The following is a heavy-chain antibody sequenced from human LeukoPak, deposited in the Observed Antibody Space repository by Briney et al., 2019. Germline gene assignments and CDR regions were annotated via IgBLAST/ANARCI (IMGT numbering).Heavy chain of an antibody. D-gene: IGHD6-19*01. V-gene: IGHV3-21*01. CDR2: ISSSSSYI. Sequence: GGSLRLSCAASGFTFSSYTMNWVRQAPGRGLEWVSSISSSSSYIYYADSVKGRFTISGDNAKNSLYLQMNSLRAEDTAVYYCARKIAVAGSDAFDIWGQGTMVTVSS. CDR3: ARKIAVAGSDAFDI. CDR1: GFTFSSYT. J-gene: IGHJ3*02.